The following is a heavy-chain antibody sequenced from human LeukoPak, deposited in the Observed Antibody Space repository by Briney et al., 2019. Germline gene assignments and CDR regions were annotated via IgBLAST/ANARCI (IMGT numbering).Heavy chain of an antibody. D-gene: IGHD3-16*02. V-gene: IGHV4-34*01. Sequence: KPSETLSLTCAVYGGSFSGYYWSWIRQPPGKGLEWIGEINHSGSTNYNPSLKSRVTISIDTSKNQFSLKLNSVTAADTAVYYCARGGGSVGLRLGKLSSHYFDYWGQGTLVTVSS. CDR2: INHSGST. CDR3: ARGGGSVGLRLGKLSSHYFDY. CDR1: GGSFSGYY. J-gene: IGHJ4*02.